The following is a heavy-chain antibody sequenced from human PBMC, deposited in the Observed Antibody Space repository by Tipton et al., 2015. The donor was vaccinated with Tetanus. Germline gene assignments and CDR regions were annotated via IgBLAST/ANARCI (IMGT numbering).Heavy chain of an antibody. CDR1: GFTFTAYW. V-gene: IGHV3-74*01. J-gene: IGHJ3*01. Sequence: SLRLSCAASGFTFTAYWMHWVRQAPGKGLLWVARMNSDGSASNCADSVKGRFTISRDSAQNTLYLHMNNLRAEVTALYYCARECRRGVSYHTEARDVWGQGTLVTVSS. CDR2: MNSDGSAS. D-gene: IGHD1-26*01. CDR3: ARECRRGVSYHTEARDV.